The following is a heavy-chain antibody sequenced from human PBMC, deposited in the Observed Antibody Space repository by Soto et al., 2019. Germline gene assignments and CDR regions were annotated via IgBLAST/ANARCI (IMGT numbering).Heavy chain of an antibody. V-gene: IGHV3-11*01. CDR1: GFTFSDYY. J-gene: IGHJ4*02. CDR2: ISSSGSTI. Sequence: QVQLVESGGGLVKPGGSLRLSCAASGFTFSDYYMSWIRQAPGKGLEWVSYISSSGSTIYYADSVKGRFPISRDNAKNSLSLPMTSLRAEDTAVYYCARDAREYYFDYWGQGTLVTVSS. CDR3: ARDAREYYFDY.